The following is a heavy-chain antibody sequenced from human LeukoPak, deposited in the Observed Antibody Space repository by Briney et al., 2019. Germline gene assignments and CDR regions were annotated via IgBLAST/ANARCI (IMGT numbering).Heavy chain of an antibody. CDR1: GFTFSSYA. CDR2: ISGSGGST. CDR3: ATGVVRGIYARFDY. V-gene: IGHV3-23*01. D-gene: IGHD3-10*01. Sequence: PGGSLRLSCAASGFTFSSYAMSWVRQAPGKGLEWVSAISGSGGSTYYADSVKGRFTISRDNSKNTLYLQMHGLRDEDTAIYFCATGVVRGIYARFDYWGQGTLVTVSS. J-gene: IGHJ4*02.